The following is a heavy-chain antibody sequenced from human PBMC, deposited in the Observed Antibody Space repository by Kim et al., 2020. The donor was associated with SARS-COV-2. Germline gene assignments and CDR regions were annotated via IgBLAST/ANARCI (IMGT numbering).Heavy chain of an antibody. CDR3: AKDQAHYDILTGLDY. J-gene: IGHJ4*02. V-gene: IGHV3-30*18. Sequence: GGSLRLSCATFGFTFSTYAMHWVRQAPGKGLEYVALISYDGSKTYYGDSVKGRFTISRDNSKNTLSLQMNSLRPEDTAVYYCAKDQAHYDILTGLDYWGQGTLGDVSS. CDR2: ISYDGSKT. CDR1: GFTFSTYA. D-gene: IGHD3-9*01.